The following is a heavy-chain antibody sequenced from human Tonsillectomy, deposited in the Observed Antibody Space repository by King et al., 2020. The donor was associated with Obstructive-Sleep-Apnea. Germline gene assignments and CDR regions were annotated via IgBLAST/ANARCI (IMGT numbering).Heavy chain of an antibody. CDR2: INHSGST. V-gene: IGHV4-34*01. CDR1: GGSFSGYY. CDR3: ARGDVGATTGYYYYDMDV. D-gene: IGHD1-26*01. Sequence: HVQLQQWGAGLLKPSETLSLTCAVYGGSFSGYYWSWIRQPPGKGLEWIGEINHSGSTNYNPSLKSRVTISVDTSKNQLSLKLSSVTAADTAVYYCARGDVGATTGYYYYDMDVWGQGTTVTVSS. J-gene: IGHJ6*02.